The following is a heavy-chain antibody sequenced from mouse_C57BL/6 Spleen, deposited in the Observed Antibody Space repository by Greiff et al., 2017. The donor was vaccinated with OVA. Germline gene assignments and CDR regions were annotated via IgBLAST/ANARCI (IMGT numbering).Heavy chain of an antibody. Sequence: VQLKESGGGLVQPKGSLKLSCAASGFSFNTYAMNWVRQAPGKGLEWVARIRSKSNNYATYYADSVKDRFTISRDDSESMLYLQMNNLKTEDTAMYYCVSPITTVAPYAMDYWGQGTSVTVSS. CDR2: IRSKSNNYAT. V-gene: IGHV10-1*01. CDR3: VSPITTVAPYAMDY. D-gene: IGHD1-1*01. CDR1: GFSFNTYA. J-gene: IGHJ4*01.